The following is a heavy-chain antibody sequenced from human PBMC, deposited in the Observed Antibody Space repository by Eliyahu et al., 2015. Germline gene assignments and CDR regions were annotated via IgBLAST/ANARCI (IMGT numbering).Heavy chain of an antibody. J-gene: IGHJ4*02. D-gene: IGHD5-18*01. V-gene: IGHV6-1*01. CDR2: TSYRSKWYN. CDR1: GDSVXXHSAA. Sequence: QVQLQQSGPGLLXPSQTXSLXCXXXGDSVXXHSAAWNWIRQSPXRGLEWLGRTSYRSKWYNDYAVSVKSRITINPDTSKNQFSLQLNSVTPEDTAVYYCARLTYSYGILFDYWGQGTLVTVSS. CDR3: ARLTYSYGILFDY.